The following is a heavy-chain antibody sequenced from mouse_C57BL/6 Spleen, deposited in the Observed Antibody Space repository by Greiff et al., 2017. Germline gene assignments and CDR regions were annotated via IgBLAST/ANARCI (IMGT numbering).Heavy chain of an antibody. J-gene: IGHJ3*01. V-gene: IGHV2-2*01. CDR1: GFSLTSYG. CDR2: IWSGGST. Sequence: VQLVESGPGLVQPSQSLSITCTVSGFSLTSYGVHWVRQSPGKGLEWLGVIWSGGSTDYNAAFISRLSISKDNSKSQVFFKMNSLQADDTAIYYCARNGETGTVAWFAYWGQGTLVTVSA. CDR3: ARNGETGTVAWFAY. D-gene: IGHD4-1*01.